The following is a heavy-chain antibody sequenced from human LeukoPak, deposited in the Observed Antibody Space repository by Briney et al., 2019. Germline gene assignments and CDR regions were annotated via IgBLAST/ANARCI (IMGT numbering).Heavy chain of an antibody. CDR1: GFTFVNAW. Sequence: GGSLRLSCAASGFTFVNAWMTWVRQAPGKGLEWVGRMESNPAGGRVDYAAPVKGRFTTSRDDSRSTLYLQLNNLGAEDTAVYYCSTLAFDVHYWGRGTLITVSS. J-gene: IGHJ4*02. CDR3: STLAFDVHY. D-gene: IGHD2/OR15-2a*01. CDR2: MESNPAGGRV. V-gene: IGHV3-15*04.